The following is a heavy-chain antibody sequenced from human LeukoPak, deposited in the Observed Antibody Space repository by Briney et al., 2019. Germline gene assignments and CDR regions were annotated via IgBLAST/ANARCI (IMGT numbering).Heavy chain of an antibody. CDR2: ISSSRSHI. Sequence: GGSLRLSCAASGFTFSRFSMNWVRQAPGKGLEWVSSISSSRSHIYYADSVKGRFTISRDNAKNSLYLQMNSLRAEDTAVYYCAELGITMIGGVWGKGTTVTISS. D-gene: IGHD3-10*02. J-gene: IGHJ6*04. CDR3: AELGITMIGGV. V-gene: IGHV3-21*01. CDR1: GFTFSRFS.